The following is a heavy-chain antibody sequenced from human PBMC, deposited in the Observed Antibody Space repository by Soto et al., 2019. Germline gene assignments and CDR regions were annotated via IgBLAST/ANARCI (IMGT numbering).Heavy chain of an antibody. CDR1: GGSISSYF. J-gene: IGHJ4*02. V-gene: IGHV4-59*01. CDR2: VYYTGTT. Sequence: SETLSLTCTVSGGSISSYFYIWVRQPPGKGLEWIGSVYYTGTTDYNPSLKSRVTISVDTSKTKFSLNLRSVTAANTAVYYCARDLASVPRAFDYWGRGTLVTVSS. D-gene: IGHD6-13*01. CDR3: ARDLASVPRAFDY.